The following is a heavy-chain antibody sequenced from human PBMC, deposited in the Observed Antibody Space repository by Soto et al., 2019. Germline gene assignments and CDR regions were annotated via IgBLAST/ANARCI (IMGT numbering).Heavy chain of an antibody. J-gene: IGHJ4*02. CDR3: VPTVMVHTSTGGHYFAP. D-gene: IGHD2-2*01. CDR1: AFSLSTNGLG. CDR2: IYWNEDK. V-gene: IGHV2-5*01. Sequence: SGPTLVNPTQPLTLTCTFSAFSLSTNGLGVGWIRQPPGNPLECLAVIYWNEDKRYSRSLKSRLSITKDTSKNQVVITMTTMDTVDTATYYCVPTVMVHTSTGGHYFAPGGLGTQVT.